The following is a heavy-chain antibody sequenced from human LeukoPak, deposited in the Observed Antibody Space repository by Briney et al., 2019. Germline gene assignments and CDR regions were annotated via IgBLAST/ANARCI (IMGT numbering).Heavy chain of an antibody. CDR2: IYYSGNT. CDR1: GGSIRSYY. V-gene: IGHV4-59*01. Sequence: SETLSLTCTVYGGSIRSYYWNWIRQRPGKGLEWIGYIYYSGNTNYNPSLKSRVTISVDTSKNQFSLKLSSVTAADTAVYYCATDNSYGSGSYYTWGQGTLVTVSS. J-gene: IGHJ4*02. CDR3: ATDNSYGSGSYYT. D-gene: IGHD3-10*01.